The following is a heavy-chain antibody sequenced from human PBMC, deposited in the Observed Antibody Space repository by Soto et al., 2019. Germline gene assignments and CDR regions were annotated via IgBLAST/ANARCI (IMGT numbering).Heavy chain of an antibody. Sequence: QVQLVQSGAEVKKPGASVKVSCKASGYTFTSYDINWVRQATGQGLEWMGWMNPNSGNTGYAQKFQGRVTMTRNTSISTAYMELSSLTSEDTAVYYCARNRRVVVVPAAIYYYYYMDVWGKGTTVTVSS. D-gene: IGHD2-2*01. CDR2: MNPNSGNT. CDR1: GYTFTSYD. CDR3: ARNRRVVVVPAAIYYYYYMDV. J-gene: IGHJ6*03. V-gene: IGHV1-8*01.